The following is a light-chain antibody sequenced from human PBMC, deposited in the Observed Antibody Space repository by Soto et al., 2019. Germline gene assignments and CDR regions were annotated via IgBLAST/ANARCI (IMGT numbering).Light chain of an antibody. Sequence: EIMLTQSPGTLSLSPGERATLSCRASQSVSSSFLAWYHQKPGQAPRLLIYGASSRATGIPDRFSGSGSGTDFTLTISRLEPEDFAMYLCQHYGTSLWTFGQRTKVDIK. CDR1: QSVSSSF. J-gene: IGKJ1*01. CDR2: GAS. CDR3: QHYGTSLWT. V-gene: IGKV3-20*01.